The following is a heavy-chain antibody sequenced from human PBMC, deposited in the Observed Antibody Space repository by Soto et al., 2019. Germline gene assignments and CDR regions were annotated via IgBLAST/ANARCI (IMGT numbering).Heavy chain of an antibody. J-gene: IGHJ6*02. CDR2: INHSGST. CDR3: ARGIGNWNPRAGMDV. Sequence: QVQLQQWGAGLLKPSETLSLTCAVYGGSFSGYYWSWIRQPPGKGLEWIGEINHSGSTNYNPSLKSRVTISVDTSKNQFSLKLRSVTAADTAVYYCARGIGNWNPRAGMDVWGQGTTVTVSS. D-gene: IGHD1-1*01. CDR1: GGSFSGYY. V-gene: IGHV4-34*01.